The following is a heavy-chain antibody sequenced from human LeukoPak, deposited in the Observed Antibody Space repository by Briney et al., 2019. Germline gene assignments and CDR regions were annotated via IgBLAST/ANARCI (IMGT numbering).Heavy chain of an antibody. V-gene: IGHV3-64D*06. CDR3: VKDDCSGGSCYKGDAFDI. J-gene: IGHJ3*02. Sequence: GGSLRLSCSASGFTFSSYAMHWVRQAPGKGLEYVSAISSNGGSTYYADSVKGRFTISRDNSKNTLYLQMSSLRAEDTAVYYCVKDDCSGGSCYKGDAFDIWGRGTMVTVSS. D-gene: IGHD2-15*01. CDR2: ISSNGGST. CDR1: GFTFSSYA.